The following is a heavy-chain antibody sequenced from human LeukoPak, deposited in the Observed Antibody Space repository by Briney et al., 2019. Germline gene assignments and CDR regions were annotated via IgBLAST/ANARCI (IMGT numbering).Heavy chain of an antibody. V-gene: IGHV1-18*01. J-gene: IGHJ6*02. CDR1: GYSFTSYA. CDR2: ISAYDGGT. D-gene: IGHD6-13*01. CDR3: ARDPLTSTWSPYYFTLDV. Sequence: ASVKVSCKASGYSFTSYAYNWVRQAPGQWLEWMGWISAYDGGTKYAQDLQGRVTMTTDTSTRTAYMELTRLTSDDTAVYYCARDPLTSTWSPYYFTLDVWGQGTTVSVSS.